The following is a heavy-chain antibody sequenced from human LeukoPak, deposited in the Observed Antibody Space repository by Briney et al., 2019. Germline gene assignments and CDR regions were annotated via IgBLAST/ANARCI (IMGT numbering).Heavy chain of an antibody. CDR1: GFPFSSYS. D-gene: IGHD2-21*02. J-gene: IGHJ4*02. V-gene: IGHV3-7*03. Sequence: AGGSLRLSCAASGFPFSSYSMTWVRQAPGKGLEWVANTKPDGTTKFYVDSVKGRFTISRDNSKNTLYLQMNSLRAEDTAVYYCAKAFLSIVVVTAYDYWGQGTLVTVSS. CDR2: TKPDGTTK. CDR3: AKAFLSIVVVTAYDY.